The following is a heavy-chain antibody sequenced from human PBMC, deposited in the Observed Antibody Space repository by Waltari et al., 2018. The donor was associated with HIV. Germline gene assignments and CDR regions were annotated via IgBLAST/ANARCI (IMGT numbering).Heavy chain of an antibody. CDR2: IRSKTSGETR. CDR1: GFTFGGYE. V-gene: IGHV3-49*04. D-gene: IGHD3-3*01. CDR3: VRDLAWRAFDV. J-gene: IGHJ3*01. Sequence: QLVESGGALIQPGRSLRTYCPASGFTFGGYEMKWVRQAPGKGLEWVGFIRSKTSGETREYAASVKGRFSISRDDSKGMVYLQMNSLRADDTALYYCVRDLAWRAFDVWGQGTMVTVSS.